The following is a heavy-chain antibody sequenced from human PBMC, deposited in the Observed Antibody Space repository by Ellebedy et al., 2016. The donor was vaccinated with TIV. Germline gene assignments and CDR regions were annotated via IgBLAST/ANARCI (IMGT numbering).Heavy chain of an antibody. Sequence: AASVKVSCKASGGTFSRHVISWVRQAPGQGLEWMGRIIPILGIANYAQKFQGRVTITAEKSTSTAYMELSSLRSEDTAVYYCAREPSGVGWYDSSWFDPWGQGTLVTVSS. CDR1: GGTFSRHV. CDR2: IIPILGIA. D-gene: IGHD6-19*01. J-gene: IGHJ5*02. CDR3: AREPSGVGWYDSSWFDP. V-gene: IGHV1-69*04.